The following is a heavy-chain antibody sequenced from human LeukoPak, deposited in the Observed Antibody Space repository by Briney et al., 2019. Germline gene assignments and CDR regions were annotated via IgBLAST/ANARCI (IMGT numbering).Heavy chain of an antibody. CDR1: GFTFSSYA. D-gene: IGHD6-19*01. Sequence: GRSLRLSCAASGFTFSSYAMHWVRQAPGKGLEWVAVIAYDGSNKYYADSVKGRFTISRDNSKNTLYLQMNSLIAEDTAVYYCESGPHSSGWYYFDNWGQGTLVTVSS. V-gene: IGHV3-30*04. CDR2: IAYDGSNK. CDR3: ESGPHSSGWYYFDN. J-gene: IGHJ4*02.